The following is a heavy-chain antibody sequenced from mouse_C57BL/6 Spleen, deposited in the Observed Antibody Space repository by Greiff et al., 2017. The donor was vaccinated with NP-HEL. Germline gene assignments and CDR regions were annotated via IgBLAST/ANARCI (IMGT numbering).Heavy chain of an antibody. J-gene: IGHJ2*02. CDR3: ARLDSNYVGY. CDR2: IYPGDGDT. V-gene: IGHV1-82*01. CDR1: GYAFSSSW. Sequence: VQLVESGPELVKPGASVKISCKASGYAFSSSWMNWVKQRPGKGLEWIGRIYPGDGDTNYNGKFKGKATLTADKSSSTAYMQLSSLTSEDSAVYFCARLDSNYVGYWGQGTSLTVSS. D-gene: IGHD2-5*01.